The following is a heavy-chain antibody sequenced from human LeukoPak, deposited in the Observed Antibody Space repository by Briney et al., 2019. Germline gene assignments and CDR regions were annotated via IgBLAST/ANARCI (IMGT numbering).Heavy chain of an antibody. D-gene: IGHD3-10*01. CDR2: IYTSGST. Sequence: SETLSLTCAVYGGSFSGYYWSWIRQPAGKGLEWIGRIYTSGSTNYNPSLKSRVTMSVDTSKNQFSLKLSSVTAADTAVYYCARTTIAGEYYFDYWGQGTLVTVSS. J-gene: IGHJ4*02. CDR3: ARTTIAGEYYFDY. V-gene: IGHV4-59*10. CDR1: GGSFSGYY.